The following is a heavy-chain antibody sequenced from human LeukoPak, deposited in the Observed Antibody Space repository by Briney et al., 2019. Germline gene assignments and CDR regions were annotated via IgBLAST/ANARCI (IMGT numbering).Heavy chain of an antibody. CDR2: IYDSGST. CDR1: GYSISSGYSISHGYY. Sequence: PSETLSLTCAVSGYSISSGYSISHGYYWGWIRQPPGKGLEWIGSIYDSGSTYYNPSLKSRVTISVDTAKNQFSLKLSSVTAADTVVYYCARNRTTVIPGIGAAGPLNWFDPWGQGILVTVSS. CDR3: ARNRTTVIPGIGAAGPLNWFDP. J-gene: IGHJ5*02. D-gene: IGHD6-13*01. V-gene: IGHV4-38-2*01.